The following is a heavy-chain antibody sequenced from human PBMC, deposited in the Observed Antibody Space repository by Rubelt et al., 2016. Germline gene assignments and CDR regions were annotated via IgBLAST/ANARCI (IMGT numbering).Heavy chain of an antibody. D-gene: IGHD6-19*01. CDR3: ARDQGAGEFDY. V-gene: IGHV3-53*01. CDR2: IYSGGST. J-gene: IGHJ4*02. Sequence: GRGLEWVSVIYSGGSTYYADSVKGRFTISRDNSKNTLYLQMNSLRAEDTAVYYCARDQGAGEFDYWGQGTLVTVSS.